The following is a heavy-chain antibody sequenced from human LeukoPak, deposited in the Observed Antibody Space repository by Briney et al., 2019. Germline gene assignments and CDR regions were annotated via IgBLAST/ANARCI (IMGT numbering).Heavy chain of an antibody. J-gene: IGHJ4*02. V-gene: IGHV3-21*01. Sequence: GGSLRLSCAASGFTFSSYSMNWVRQAPGKGLEWVSSISSSSSYIYYADSVKGRLTVSRDNAKNSLYLQMNSLRAEDTAVYYCARDAPPPFWSGYFDYWGQGTLVTVSS. CDR2: ISSSSSYI. D-gene: IGHD3-3*01. CDR3: ARDAPPPFWSGYFDY. CDR1: GFTFSSYS.